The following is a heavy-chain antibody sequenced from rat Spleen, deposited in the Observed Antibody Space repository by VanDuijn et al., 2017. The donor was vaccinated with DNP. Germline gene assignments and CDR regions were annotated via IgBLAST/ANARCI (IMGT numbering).Heavy chain of an antibody. CDR3: ARHVLPLRVWDY. V-gene: IGHV5-25*01. D-gene: IGHD1-4*01. Sequence: EVQLVESGGGLVQPGRSMKLSCAASGFTFSNSYMAWVRQAPTKGLEWVAYTSTGGGSTYNGDSVKGRFTISRDNAKSTLYLQMNSLRYEDMATYYCARHVLPLRVWDYWGQGVMVTVSS. CDR2: TSTGGGST. J-gene: IGHJ2*01. CDR1: GFTFSNSY.